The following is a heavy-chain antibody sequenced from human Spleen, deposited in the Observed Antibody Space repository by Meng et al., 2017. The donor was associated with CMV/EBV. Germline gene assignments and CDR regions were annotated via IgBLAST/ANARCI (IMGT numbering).Heavy chain of an antibody. V-gene: IGHV6-1*01. Sequence: GPGLVSPPHTLPPTRAISGDSVFSNSAAWNWIRQSPSRGLEWMGRTYYRSKWYNDYAVSVKSRITINPDTSKNQFSLQLNSVTPEDTAVYYCARDLSPRSTRHYWYFNLWGRGTLVTVSS. J-gene: IGHJ2*01. CDR2: TYYRSKWYN. CDR3: ARDLSPRSTRHYWYFNL. CDR1: GDSVFSNSAA.